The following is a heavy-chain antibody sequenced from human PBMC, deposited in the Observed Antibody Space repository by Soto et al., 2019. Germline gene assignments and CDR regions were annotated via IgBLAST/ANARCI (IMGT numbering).Heavy chain of an antibody. V-gene: IGHV3-23*01. CDR1: GFTFSSYA. Sequence: VQLLESGGDLVQPGGSLRLSCAASGFTFSSYAMSWVRQAPGKGLEWVSTISGRGDDTYYTDSVKGRFTISRDNSKNTLYVPMNSLRAEDTAVYYCARAQPTYSSSYFDYWGQGTLVTVSS. J-gene: IGHJ4*02. CDR3: ARAQPTYSSSYFDY. D-gene: IGHD3-22*01. CDR2: ISGRGDDT.